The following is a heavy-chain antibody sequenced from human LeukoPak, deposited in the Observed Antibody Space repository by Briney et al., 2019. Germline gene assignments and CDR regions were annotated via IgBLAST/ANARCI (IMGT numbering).Heavy chain of an antibody. CDR3: ARDPGTDSSGYTWYFDL. CDR1: GFTFSSYS. CDR2: ISSSSSYI. Sequence: PGGSLRLSCAASGFTFSSYSMNWVRQAPGKGLEWVSSISSSSSYIYYADPVKGRFTISRDNAKNSLYLQMSSLRAEDTAVYYCARDPGTDSSGYTWYFDLWGRGTLVTVSS. J-gene: IGHJ2*01. V-gene: IGHV3-21*01. D-gene: IGHD3-22*01.